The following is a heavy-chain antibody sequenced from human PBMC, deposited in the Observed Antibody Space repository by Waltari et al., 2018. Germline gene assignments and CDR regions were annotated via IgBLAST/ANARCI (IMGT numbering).Heavy chain of an antibody. CDR3: ARDNDEWSHVGY. J-gene: IGHJ4*02. D-gene: IGHD3-3*01. V-gene: IGHV3-48*04. Sequence: EVQLVESGGGLVQPGGSLRLSCAASGFPFSSYSMTWVSQAPGKGLELVSYISSSSSTIYCADSVKGRFTISRDNAKNSLYLQMNSLRAEDTAVYYCARDNDEWSHVGYWGQGTLVTVSS. CDR2: ISSSSSTI. CDR1: GFPFSSYS.